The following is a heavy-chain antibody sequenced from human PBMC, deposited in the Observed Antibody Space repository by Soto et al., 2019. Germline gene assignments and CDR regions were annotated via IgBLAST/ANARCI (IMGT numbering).Heavy chain of an antibody. J-gene: IGHJ4*02. V-gene: IGHV1-2*02. CDR2: INPNSGGT. Sequence: ASVKVSGKASGYTFTGYYMHWVRQAPGQGLEWMGWINPNSGGTNYAQKFQGRVTMTRDTSISTAYMELSRLRSDDTAVYYCARDPTYYYGSGSRYFDYWGQGTLVTVSS. CDR1: GYTFTGYY. D-gene: IGHD3-10*01. CDR3: ARDPTYYYGSGSRYFDY.